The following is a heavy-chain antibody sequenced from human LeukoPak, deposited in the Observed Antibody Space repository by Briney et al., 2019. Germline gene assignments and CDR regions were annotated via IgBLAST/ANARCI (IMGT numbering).Heavy chain of an antibody. Sequence: GGSLRLSCAASGFTFSNYAMSWVRQAPGKGLEWVSGTSASGGSTYYADSVKGRFTISRDNAKHSLYLQMNSLRAEDTAVYYCTTLPNLWFGEHWGQGTLVT. J-gene: IGHJ4*02. V-gene: IGHV3-23*01. D-gene: IGHD3-10*01. CDR2: TSASGGST. CDR1: GFTFSNYA. CDR3: TTLPNLWFGEH.